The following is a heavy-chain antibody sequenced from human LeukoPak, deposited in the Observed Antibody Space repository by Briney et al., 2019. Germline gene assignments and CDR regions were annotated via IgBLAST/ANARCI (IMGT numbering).Heavy chain of an antibody. J-gene: IGHJ3*01. CDR3: AGSDYFHN. V-gene: IGHV3-74*01. CDR2: SKYDGSTK. D-gene: IGHD2/OR15-2a*01. CDR1: GFSLSGSW. Sequence: GGSLRLSCEASGFSLSGSWMHWVRQAPGKGLMWVSQSKYDGSTKSYAASVRGRFTISRDNAKNTLYLHMDSLRAEDTAVYYCAGSDYFHNWGQGTMVVVSA.